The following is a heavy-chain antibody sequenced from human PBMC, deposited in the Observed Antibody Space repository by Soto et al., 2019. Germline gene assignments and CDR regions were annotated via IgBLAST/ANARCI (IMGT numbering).Heavy chain of an antibody. CDR2: ISDYNGNT. Sequence: QVQFVQSGAEVKKPGASVKVSCKASGYSFTTYGISWVRQAPGQGLEWMGWISDYNGNTNYEKKFQGRVTMTTDTSTRTAYMELKSLRSDDTAVYYCAREGYYSGSGSYSPPRYYGMDVWGQGTTVTVS. D-gene: IGHD3-10*01. V-gene: IGHV1-18*01. CDR3: AREGYYSGSGSYSPPRYYGMDV. CDR1: GYSFTTYG. J-gene: IGHJ6*02.